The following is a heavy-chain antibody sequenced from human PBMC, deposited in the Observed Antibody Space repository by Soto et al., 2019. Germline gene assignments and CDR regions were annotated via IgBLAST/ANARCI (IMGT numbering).Heavy chain of an antibody. D-gene: IGHD6-19*01. Sequence: GGSLRLSCAASGFTFSSYAMSWVRQAPGKGLEWVSAISGSGGSTYYADSVKGRFTISRDNSKNTLYLQMNSLRAEDTAVYYCAKMLPGIAVAGSGLDYWGQGTLVTVSS. V-gene: IGHV3-23*01. CDR1: GFTFSSYA. CDR2: ISGSGGST. J-gene: IGHJ4*02. CDR3: AKMLPGIAVAGSGLDY.